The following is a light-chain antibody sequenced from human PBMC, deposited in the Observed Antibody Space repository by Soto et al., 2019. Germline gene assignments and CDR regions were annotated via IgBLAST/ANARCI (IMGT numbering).Light chain of an antibody. CDR2: FGS. CDR3: MQALQSLT. Sequence: EIVMTQSPLTLPVTPGEPASISCRSSRSLLYNNTYNYLDWYVQTPGQSPXXLIYFGSNRAPGVPDRFIGSGSGTDFTLKINRVEAEYVGTYYCMQALQSLTFGQGTRLEIK. V-gene: IGKV2-28*01. J-gene: IGKJ5*01. CDR1: RSLLYNNTYNY.